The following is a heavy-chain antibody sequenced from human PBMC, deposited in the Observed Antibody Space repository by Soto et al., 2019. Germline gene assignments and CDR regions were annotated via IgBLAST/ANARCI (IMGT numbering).Heavy chain of an antibody. CDR3: ARDLAKGGGSAGFDY. J-gene: IGHJ4*02. CDR2: INPKSGGT. CDR1: GYTFTVYY. D-gene: IGHD1-26*01. Sequence: QVQLVQSGAEVKKPGASVNVSCKASGYTFTVYYMHWVRQAPGQGLEWMGWINPKSGGTMYPQKFQGRVTMAWDTSIITAYMALTRLRSDDTAVYYCARDLAKGGGSAGFDYWGQGTLVNVSS. V-gene: IGHV1-2*02.